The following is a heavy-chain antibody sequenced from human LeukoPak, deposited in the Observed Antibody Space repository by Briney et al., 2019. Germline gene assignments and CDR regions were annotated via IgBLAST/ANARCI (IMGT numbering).Heavy chain of an antibody. CDR1: GRIFSSYA. V-gene: IGHV1-69*13. J-gene: IGHJ3*02. CDR3: ARDLREKVAFDI. CDR2: IIPIFGTA. D-gene: IGHD1-26*01. Sequence: SVKVSCKASGRIFSSYAISWVRQAPGQGLEWMGGIIPIFGTANYAQKFQGRVTITADESTSTGYMELSSLRSEDTGVYYCARDLREKVAFDIWGQGTMVTVSS.